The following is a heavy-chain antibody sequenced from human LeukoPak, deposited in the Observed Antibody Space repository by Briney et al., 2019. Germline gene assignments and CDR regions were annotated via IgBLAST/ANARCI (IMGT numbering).Heavy chain of an antibody. V-gene: IGHV1-18*01. CDR2: ISAYNGNT. Sequence: EASVTVSCKASGYTFTSYGISWVRQAPGQGLEWMGWISAYNGNTNYAQKLQGRVTMTTDTSTSTAYMELRSLRSDDTAVYYCARVRVAKYYFDYWGQGTLVTVSS. CDR3: ARVRVAKYYFDY. J-gene: IGHJ4*02. CDR1: GYTFTSYG. D-gene: IGHD5-12*01.